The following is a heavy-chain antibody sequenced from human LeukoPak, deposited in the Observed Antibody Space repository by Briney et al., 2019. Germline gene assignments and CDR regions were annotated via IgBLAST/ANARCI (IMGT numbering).Heavy chain of an antibody. J-gene: IGHJ4*02. CDR2: INHSGST. D-gene: IGHD1-14*01. CDR1: GGSFSGYY. Sequence: SETLSLTCAVYGGSFSGYYWSWIRQPPGKGLEWIGEINHSGSTNYNPSLKSRVTISVDTSKNQFSLKLSSVTAADTAVYYCESVEPKWSQDYWGQGTLVTVSS. V-gene: IGHV4-34*01. CDR3: ESVEPKWSQDY.